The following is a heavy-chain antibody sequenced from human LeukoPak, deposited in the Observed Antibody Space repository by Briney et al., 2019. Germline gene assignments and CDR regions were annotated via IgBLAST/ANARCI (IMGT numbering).Heavy chain of an antibody. V-gene: IGHV4-30-4*01. CDR1: GGPITSDVYY. CDR2: IYYSGTT. D-gene: IGHD2-15*01. Sequence: SQTLSLTCSVSGGPITSDVYYWSWIRQPPGKGLEWIGYIYYSGTTYYNPSLESRVSISVDTSKNQFSLKLSSVTAADTAVYYCASLSRVAGTFSEFLFWGQGTLVTVSS. J-gene: IGHJ4*02. CDR3: ASLSRVAGTFSEFLF.